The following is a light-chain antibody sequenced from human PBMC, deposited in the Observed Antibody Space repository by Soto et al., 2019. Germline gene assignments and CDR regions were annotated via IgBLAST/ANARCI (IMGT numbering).Light chain of an antibody. Sequence: EIVMTQSPVTLSASPGESATLSCRASQSVDNNVAWYQQQPGQAPRPLIVGSFARATGIPARFSGSGSGSEFTLTISGLQSEDSAVYYCQQYNNWWTFGQGTKVDIK. CDR3: QQYNNWWT. J-gene: IGKJ1*01. V-gene: IGKV3-15*01. CDR1: QSVDNN. CDR2: GSF.